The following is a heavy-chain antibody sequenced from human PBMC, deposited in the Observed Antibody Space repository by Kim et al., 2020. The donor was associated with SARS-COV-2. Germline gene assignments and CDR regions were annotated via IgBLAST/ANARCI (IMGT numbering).Heavy chain of an antibody. J-gene: IGHJ6*02. CDR1: GFTFSSYS. CDR3: AREGEEGIFDCSSTSCLKRDYYYGMDV. V-gene: IGHV3-21*01. CDR2: ISSSSSYI. D-gene: IGHD2-2*01. Sequence: GGSLRLSCAASGFTFSSYSMNWVRQAPGKGLEWVSSISSSSSYIYYADSVKGRFTISRDNAKNSLYLQMNSLRAEDTAVYYCAREGEEGIFDCSSTSCLKRDYYYGMDVWGQGTTVTVSS.